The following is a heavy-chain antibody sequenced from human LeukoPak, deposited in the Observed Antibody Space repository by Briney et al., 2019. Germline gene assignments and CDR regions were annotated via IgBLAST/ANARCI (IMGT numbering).Heavy chain of an antibody. CDR3: ARQTGIPMVRVDAFDI. Sequence: GGSLRLSCAASGFTFSSYSMNWVRQAPGKGLEWVSYISSSSSTIYYADSVKGRFTISRDNAKNSLYLQMNSLRAEDTAVYYCARQTGIPMVRVDAFDIWGQGTMVTVSS. CDR2: ISSSSSTI. CDR1: GFTFSSYS. V-gene: IGHV3-48*04. D-gene: IGHD3-10*01. J-gene: IGHJ3*02.